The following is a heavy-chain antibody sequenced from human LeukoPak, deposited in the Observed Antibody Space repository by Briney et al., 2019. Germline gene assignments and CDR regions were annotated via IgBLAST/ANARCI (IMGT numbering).Heavy chain of an antibody. CDR3: AKSSLEWLLMDY. D-gene: IGHD3-3*01. J-gene: IGHJ4*02. CDR1: GFTFSSYA. V-gene: IGHV3-23*01. CDR2: ISGSGGST. Sequence: PGGSLRLSCAASGFTFSSYAMSWVRQAPGKGLEWVSAISGSGGSTYYADSVKGRFTISRDNSKNTLYLQMNSLRAKDTAVYYCAKSSLEWLLMDYWGQGTLVTVSS.